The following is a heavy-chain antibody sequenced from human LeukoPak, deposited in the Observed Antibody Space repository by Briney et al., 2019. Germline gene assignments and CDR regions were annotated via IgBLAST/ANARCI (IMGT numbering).Heavy chain of an antibody. CDR3: ARDSSGWLYYFDY. J-gene: IGHJ4*02. CDR1: GGSISTHY. D-gene: IGHD6-19*01. V-gene: IGHV4-59*11. CDR2: VYHSGTT. Sequence: SETLSLTCTVSGGSISTHYWSWIRQPPGKGLEWIGYVYHSGTTSYNPSLKSRLTMSVDTSKNQFSLRLSSVTAADTAVYYCARDSSGWLYYFDYWGQGALVTVSS.